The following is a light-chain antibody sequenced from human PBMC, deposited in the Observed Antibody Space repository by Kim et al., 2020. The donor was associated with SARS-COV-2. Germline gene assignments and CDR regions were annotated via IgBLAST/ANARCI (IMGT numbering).Light chain of an antibody. CDR1: QSINID. Sequence: PGERATLACRASQSINIDAAWYQQKLGRAPRLLIYAASKRDSRVPARFSGSGSGIDFALTINGLEPEDFAVYYCQQHATWPPLLTFGGGAKV. J-gene: IGKJ4*01. CDR2: AAS. V-gene: IGKV3-11*01. CDR3: QQHATWPPLLT.